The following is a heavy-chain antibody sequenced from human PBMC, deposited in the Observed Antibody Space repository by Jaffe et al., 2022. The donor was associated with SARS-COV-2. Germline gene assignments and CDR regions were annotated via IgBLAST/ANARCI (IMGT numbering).Heavy chain of an antibody. J-gene: IGHJ4*02. CDR3: ARYPRATMGIDY. V-gene: IGHV1-69*02. CDR2: IIPILDIA. D-gene: IGHD3-10*01. Sequence: QVQLVQSGAEVKNPGSSVKVSCKASGDTFTTYPIAWVRQAPGQGLEWMGRIIPILDIANYAQRFQGRVTITADKSTSTAYMELTSLTSEDTAIYYCARYPRATMGIDYWGQGTLVTVSS. CDR1: GDTFTTYP.